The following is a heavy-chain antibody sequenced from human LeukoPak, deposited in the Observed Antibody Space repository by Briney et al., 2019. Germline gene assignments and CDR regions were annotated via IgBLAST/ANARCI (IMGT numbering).Heavy chain of an antibody. CDR2: IYYSGNT. CDR3: ARAGCWKLTFDY. V-gene: IGHV4-59*01. CDR1: GGSISSYY. Sequence: SETLSLTCTVSGGSISSYYWSWIRQPPGKGLEWMGYIYYSGNTNYSPSLKPRVTISVDTSKNQFSLKLSSVAAADPAVYYCARAGCWKLTFDYWGQGTLVTVSS. D-gene: IGHD1-1*01. J-gene: IGHJ4*02.